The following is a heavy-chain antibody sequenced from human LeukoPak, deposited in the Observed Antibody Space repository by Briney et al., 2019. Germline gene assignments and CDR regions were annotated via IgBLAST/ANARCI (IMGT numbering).Heavy chain of an antibody. Sequence: PGGSLRLSCAASGFSFSGYTMGWVRQAPGKGLEWVSGIDGNGGSTYYADSVKGRSTISRDNSRNTLYLQISSLRVDDTAVYYCAKDRPGSHGSWGQGTLVTVSS. CDR1: GFSFSGYT. V-gene: IGHV3-23*01. J-gene: IGHJ4*02. CDR3: AKDRPGSHGS. CDR2: IDGNGGST. D-gene: IGHD1-26*01.